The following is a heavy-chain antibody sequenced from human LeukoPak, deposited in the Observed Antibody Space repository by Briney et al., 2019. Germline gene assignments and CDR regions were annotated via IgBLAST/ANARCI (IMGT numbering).Heavy chain of an antibody. V-gene: IGHV3-64*01. J-gene: IGHJ6*03. CDR1: GFTFSSYA. CDR3: ARAPSKYDFWSGYHYYYMDV. CDR2: ISSNGGST. D-gene: IGHD3-3*01. Sequence: PGGSLRLSCAASGFTFSSYAMHWVRQAPGKGLEYVSAISSNGGSTYYANSVKGRFTISRDNSKNTLYLQMGSLRAEDMAVYYCARAPSKYDFWSGYHYYYMDVWGKGTTVTVSS.